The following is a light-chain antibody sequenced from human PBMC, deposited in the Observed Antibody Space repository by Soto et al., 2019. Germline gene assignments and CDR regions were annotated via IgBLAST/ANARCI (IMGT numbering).Light chain of an antibody. CDR2: DVS. CDR1: SSDVGGYNY. CDR3: SSFRTSTTPKYV. J-gene: IGLJ1*01. V-gene: IGLV2-14*01. Sequence: QSALTQPASVSGSPGQSITISCTGTSSDVGGYNYVSWYQQHPGKAPKLMIYDVSNRPSGVSYRFSGSKSGNTASLTFSGLQAEDEADYYCSSFRTSTTPKYVFGSGTKVTVL.